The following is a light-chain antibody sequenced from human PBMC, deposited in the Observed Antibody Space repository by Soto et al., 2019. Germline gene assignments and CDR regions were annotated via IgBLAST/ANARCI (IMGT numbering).Light chain of an antibody. CDR2: GVS. J-gene: IGKJ3*01. CDR3: QQFGNSPLVT. CDR1: QSVTTRY. Sequence: EIVLTQSPGTLSLSPGERATLSCRASQSVTTRYLAWYQQKPGQAPRLLIHGVSSMATGIPDRFSGSGSGTDFILTISRLEPEDFAVYYCQQFGNSPLVTFGPGTKVDIK. V-gene: IGKV3-20*01.